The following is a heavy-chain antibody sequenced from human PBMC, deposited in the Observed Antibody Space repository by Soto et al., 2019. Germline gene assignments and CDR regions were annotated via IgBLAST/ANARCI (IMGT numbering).Heavy chain of an antibody. J-gene: IGHJ4*02. Sequence: QVQLQESGPGLVKPSQTLSLTCTVSGGSISSGDYYWSWIRQPPGKGLEWIGYIYYSGSTYYTPSLRSRVTISVDTSKNQFSLKLSSVTAADTAVYYCARGAGYSSGWYDYWGQGTLVTVSS. CDR2: IYYSGST. CDR1: GGSISSGDYY. V-gene: IGHV4-30-4*01. CDR3: ARGAGYSSGWYDY. D-gene: IGHD6-19*01.